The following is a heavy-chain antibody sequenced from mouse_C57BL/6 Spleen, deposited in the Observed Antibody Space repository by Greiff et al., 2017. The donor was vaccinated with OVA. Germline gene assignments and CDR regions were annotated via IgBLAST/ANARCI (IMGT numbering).Heavy chain of an antibody. J-gene: IGHJ4*01. V-gene: IGHV1-69*01. CDR2: IDPSDSYT. D-gene: IGHD1-1*01. CDR3: AREYYGSRRDYAMDY. Sequence: QVQLQQPGAELVMPGASVKLSCKASGYTFTSYWMHWVKQRPGQGLEWIGEIDPSDSYTNYNQTFKGKSTLTVGKSSSTAYMQLSSLTSEDSAVYYCAREYYGSRRDYAMDYWGQGTSVTVSS. CDR1: GYTFTSYW.